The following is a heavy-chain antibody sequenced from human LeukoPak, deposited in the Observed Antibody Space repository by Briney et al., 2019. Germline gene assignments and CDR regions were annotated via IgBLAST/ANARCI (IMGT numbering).Heavy chain of an antibody. D-gene: IGHD2/OR15-2a*01. CDR1: GFTFSDYY. J-gene: IGHJ4*02. CDR3: ARDRDFYTWTLSY. V-gene: IGHV3-11*04. Sequence: PGGSLRLSCAASGFTFSDYYMSWIRQAPGKGLEWVSYISSSSSTIYYADSVKGRFTISRDNAKNSLYLQMNSLRDEDTAVYYCARDRDFYTWTLSYWGQGTLVTVSS. CDR2: ISSSSSTI.